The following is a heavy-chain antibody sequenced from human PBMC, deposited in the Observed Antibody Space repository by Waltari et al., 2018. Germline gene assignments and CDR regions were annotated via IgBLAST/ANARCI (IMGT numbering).Heavy chain of an antibody. CDR1: GFTFSKYG. CDR2: VRYSAYTE. D-gene: IGHD7-27*01. CDR3: AKDRGELGGNFDY. J-gene: IGHJ4*02. V-gene: IGHV3-30*02. Sequence: QGQLVDSGGGVVQPGGSLRLSCAASGFTFSKYGMHWVRQAPGKGLVWVAFVRYSAYTEDYVDSVKGRFTSTRDKSKNTVYLQMNSLRPGEPAVYYCAKDRGELGGNFDYWGQGTLVTVSS.